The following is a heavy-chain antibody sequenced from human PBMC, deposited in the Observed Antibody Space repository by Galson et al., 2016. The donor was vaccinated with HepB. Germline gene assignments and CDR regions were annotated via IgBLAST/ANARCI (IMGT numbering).Heavy chain of an antibody. CDR3: AKNFGDYVGDTFDM. CDR2: INQDGSEK. J-gene: IGHJ3*02. Sequence: SLRLSCAASGLTLSNVWMTWVRQAPGKGLEWVANINQDGSEKSYMDSVKGRFTISRDNAKNSLYLQMNSLRAEDTAVYYCAKNFGDYVGDTFDMWGQGTMVTVSS. CDR1: GLTLSNVW. V-gene: IGHV3-7*01. D-gene: IGHD4-17*01.